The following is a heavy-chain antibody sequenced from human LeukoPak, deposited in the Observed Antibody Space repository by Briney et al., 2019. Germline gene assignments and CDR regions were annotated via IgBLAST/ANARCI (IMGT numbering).Heavy chain of an antibody. CDR2: MNPNSGNT. V-gene: IGHV1-8*02. Sequence: ASVTVSCKAPGYTFTICYMHWVRQAPGQGLEWMGWMNPNSGNTGYAQKFQGRVTMTRNTSISTAYMELSSLRSEDTAVYYCARTQKYAATLFYWGQGTLVTVSS. CDR3: ARTQKYAATLFY. CDR1: GYTFTICY. J-gene: IGHJ4*02.